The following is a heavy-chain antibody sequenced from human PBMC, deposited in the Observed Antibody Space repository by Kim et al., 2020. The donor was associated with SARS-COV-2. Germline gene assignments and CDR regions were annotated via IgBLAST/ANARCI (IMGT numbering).Heavy chain of an antibody. CDR3: ARAHSSDWYMNAFDV. D-gene: IGHD6-19*01. CDR1: GYIFTDDF. CDR2: INPHSGDT. V-gene: IGHV1-2*02. J-gene: IGHJ3*01. Sequence: ASVKVSCKASGYIFTDDFIHWVRQAPGQGLESMGWINPHSGDTYFDQKFQGRVTLTGDTSISTAYMEIRGLRSDDTALYFFARAHSSDWYMNAFDVWGQG.